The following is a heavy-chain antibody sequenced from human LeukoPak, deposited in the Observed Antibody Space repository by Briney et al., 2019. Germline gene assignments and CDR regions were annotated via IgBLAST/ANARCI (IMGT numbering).Heavy chain of an antibody. CDR1: GFTFRTYS. CDR3: ARGRGISRPYYFDS. J-gene: IGHJ4*02. CDR2: ISSSGSTI. Sequence: PGGSLRLSCAASGFTFRTYSMNWVRQAPGKGLESISYISSSGSTIYYADSVKGRFTISRDNAKNSLYLQMNSLRADDTAVYYCARGRGISRPYYFDSWGQGTLVTVSS. V-gene: IGHV3-48*01. D-gene: IGHD6-6*01.